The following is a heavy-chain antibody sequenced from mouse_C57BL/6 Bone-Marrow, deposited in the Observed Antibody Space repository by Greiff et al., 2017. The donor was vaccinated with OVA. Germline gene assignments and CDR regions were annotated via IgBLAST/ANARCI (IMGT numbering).Heavy chain of an antibody. CDR2: IYPSDSET. V-gene: IGHV1-61*01. J-gene: IGHJ2*01. CDR1: GYTFTSYW. Sequence: VQLQQPGAELVRPGSSVKLSCKASGYTFTSYWMDWVKQRPGQGLEWIVNIYPSDSETHYNQKFKDKATLTVDKSSSTAYMQLSSLTSEDSAVYYWARLEVDYWGQGTTLTVSS. CDR3: ARLEVDY.